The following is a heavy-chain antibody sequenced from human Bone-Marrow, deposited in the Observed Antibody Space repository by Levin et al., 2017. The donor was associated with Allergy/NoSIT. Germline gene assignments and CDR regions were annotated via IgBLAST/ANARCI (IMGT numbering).Heavy chain of an antibody. Sequence: SVKVSCKASGGTFSSYAISWVRQAPGQGLEWMGGIIPIFGTANYAQKFQGRVTITADKSTSTAYMELSSLRSEDTAVYYCARGIRFLDHIPPYYYYMDVWGKGTTVTVSS. V-gene: IGHV1-69*06. D-gene: IGHD3-3*01. J-gene: IGHJ6*03. CDR3: ARGIRFLDHIPPYYYYMDV. CDR1: GGTFSSYA. CDR2: IIPIFGTA.